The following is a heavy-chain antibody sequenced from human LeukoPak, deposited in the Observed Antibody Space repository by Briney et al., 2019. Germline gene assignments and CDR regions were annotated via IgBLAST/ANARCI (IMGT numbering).Heavy chain of an antibody. CDR1: GFTFRSNA. V-gene: IGHV3-23*01. CDR3: AKEGYNMGFDY. D-gene: IGHD1-14*01. CDR2: ISESGVGS. J-gene: IGHJ4*02. Sequence: GGSLRLACVASGFTFRSNAMNWVRQAPGKGLEWVSGISESGVGSNYADSVKGRFTTSRDNSKNTLYLQMNSLRAEDTAGYYCAKEGYNMGFDYWGQGPLVSVSS.